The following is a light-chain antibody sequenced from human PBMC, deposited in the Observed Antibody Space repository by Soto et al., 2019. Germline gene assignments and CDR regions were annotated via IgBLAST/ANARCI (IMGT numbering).Light chain of an antibody. CDR3: QHFKSFPIT. CDR2: ESS. CDR1: QGISTL. J-gene: IGKJ5*01. Sequence: AIQLTQSPSSLSASVGDRVTITCRASQGISTLLAWYQQKPGKAPKVLIYESSLLQSGVPSRFSGSGSGTDFTLTISSLQPEAFATYYCQHFKSFPITFGQGTRLEIK. V-gene: IGKV1-13*02.